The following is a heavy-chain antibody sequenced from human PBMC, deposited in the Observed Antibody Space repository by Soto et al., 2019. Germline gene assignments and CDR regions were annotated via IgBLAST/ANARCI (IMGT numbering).Heavy chain of an antibody. D-gene: IGHD2-15*01. V-gene: IGHV2-70*04. Sequence: SGPTLVNPTQTLTLTCTFSGFSFTTSEMRVGWSRQPPGKALEWLARIDWDDDKFYSTSLKTRLTISKDTSKNLVVLTMPNMDPVDTATYYCAHIEVSGSAFDIWRQGTMVTVSS. CDR3: AHIEVSGSAFDI. CDR1: GFSFTTSEMR. CDR2: IDWDDDK. J-gene: IGHJ3*02.